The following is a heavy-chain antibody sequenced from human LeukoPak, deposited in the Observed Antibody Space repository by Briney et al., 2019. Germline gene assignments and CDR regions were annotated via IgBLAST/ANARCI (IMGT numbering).Heavy chain of an antibody. CDR2: INPSGGST. J-gene: IGHJ5*02. CDR3: ARDRYYDSSGYSPDNWFDP. V-gene: IGHV1-46*01. CDR1: GYTFTSYY. Sequence: VSVKVSCKASGYTFTSYYMHWVRQAPGQGLEWMGIINPSGGSTSYAQKFQGRVTMTRDTSTSTVYMELSSLRSEDTAVYYCARDRYYDSSGYSPDNWFDPWGQGTLVTVSS. D-gene: IGHD3-22*01.